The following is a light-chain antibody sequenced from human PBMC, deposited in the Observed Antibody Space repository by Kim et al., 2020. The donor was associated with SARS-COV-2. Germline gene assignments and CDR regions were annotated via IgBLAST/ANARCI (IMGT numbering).Light chain of an antibody. CDR1: SLRSYY. V-gene: IGLV3-19*01. CDR2: GKD. J-gene: IGLJ2*01. CDR3: SSRTRDSSRQL. Sequence: SSELTQDPAVSVALGQTVRITCQGDSLRSYYASWYQQKPGQAPILVIYGKDNRPSGIPDRFSGSSSGNTASLTITGAQAEDEADYYCSSRTRDSSRQLFGGGTRLTVL.